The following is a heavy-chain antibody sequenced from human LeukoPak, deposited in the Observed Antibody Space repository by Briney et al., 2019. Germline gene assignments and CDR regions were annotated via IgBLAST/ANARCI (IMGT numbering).Heavy chain of an antibody. CDR1: GFTFSSYS. D-gene: IGHD1-26*01. CDR2: ISSSSSCI. CDR3: ARDARGSYYENNWFDP. V-gene: IGHV3-21*01. Sequence: GGSLRLYCAASGFTFSSYSMNWVRQAPGKELEWVSSISSSSSCIYYADSVKGRFTISRDNAKNSLYLQMNSLRAEDTAVYYCARDARGSYYENNWFDPWGQGTLVTVSS. J-gene: IGHJ5*02.